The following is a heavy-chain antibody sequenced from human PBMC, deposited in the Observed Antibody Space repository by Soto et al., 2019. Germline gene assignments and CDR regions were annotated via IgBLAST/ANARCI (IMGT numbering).Heavy chain of an antibody. CDR1: GFTFSSYG. D-gene: IGHD3-10*01. V-gene: IGHV3-33*06. CDR3: PKASSWHYYYSMDV. CDR2: IWYDGSNK. J-gene: IGHJ6*02. Sequence: TGGSLRLSCAASGFTFSSYGMHWVRQPPGKGQGLVAVIWYDGSNKYYADSVRGRCTTSRDNSKNALYVQMNSLRAEDPAVYYCPKASSWHYYYSMDVWGRATAVTVSS.